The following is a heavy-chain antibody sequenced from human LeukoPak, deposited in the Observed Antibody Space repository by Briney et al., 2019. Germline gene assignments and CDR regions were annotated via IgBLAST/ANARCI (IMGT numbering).Heavy chain of an antibody. D-gene: IGHD3-10*01. CDR2: IYYSGST. Sequence: NPSETLSLTCTVSGGSISSSSYYWGWIRQPPGKGLEWIGSIYYSGSTYYNPSLKSRVTISVDTSKDQFSLKLSSVTAADTAVYYCARDHSHGSGSRWFDPWGQGTLVTVSS. V-gene: IGHV4-39*07. CDR1: GGSISSSSYY. CDR3: ARDHSHGSGSRWFDP. J-gene: IGHJ5*02.